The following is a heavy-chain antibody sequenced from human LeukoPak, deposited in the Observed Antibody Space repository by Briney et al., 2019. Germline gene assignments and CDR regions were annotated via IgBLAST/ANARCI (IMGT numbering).Heavy chain of an antibody. CDR3: ARDPRSSGYCSGGSCSDWFDP. Sequence: SETLSLTCAVSGGSVSRGSYYWSWIRQPPGKGLEWIGYIYYSGSTNYNPSLKSRVTISVDTSKNQFSLKLSSVTAADTAVYYCARDPRSSGYCSGGSCSDWFDPWGQGTLVTVSS. J-gene: IGHJ5*02. CDR2: IYYSGST. CDR1: GGSVSRGSYY. V-gene: IGHV4-61*01. D-gene: IGHD2-15*01.